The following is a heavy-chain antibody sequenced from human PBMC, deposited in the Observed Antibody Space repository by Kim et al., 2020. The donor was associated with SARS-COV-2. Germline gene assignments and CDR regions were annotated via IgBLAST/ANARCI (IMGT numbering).Heavy chain of an antibody. CDR2: ITTNGATT. V-gene: IGHV3-64D*08. CDR3: VRRGLATAGDY. J-gene: IGHJ4*02. Sequence: GGSLRLSCSASGFTFSTCAMHWVRQAPGKGLEFVSAITTNGATTYYTDSVKGRFTISRDNSKNTLYLQMSSLRTEDTAVYYCVRRGLATAGDYWGQGTLVTVSS. D-gene: IGHD6-13*01. CDR1: GFTFSTCA.